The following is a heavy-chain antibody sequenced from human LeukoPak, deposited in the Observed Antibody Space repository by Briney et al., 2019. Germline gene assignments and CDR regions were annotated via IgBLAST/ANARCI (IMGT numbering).Heavy chain of an antibody. J-gene: IGHJ3*02. CDR3: ARNGDYDSSGYDAFDI. V-gene: IGHV1-2*02. Sequence: ASVKVSCKASGYTFTGYYMHWVRQAPGQGLEWMGWINPNSGGTNYAQKFQGGVTMTRDTSISTAYMELSRLRSDDTAVYYCARNGDYDSSGYDAFDIWGQGTMVTVSS. CDR1: GYTFTGYY. D-gene: IGHD3-22*01. CDR2: INPNSGGT.